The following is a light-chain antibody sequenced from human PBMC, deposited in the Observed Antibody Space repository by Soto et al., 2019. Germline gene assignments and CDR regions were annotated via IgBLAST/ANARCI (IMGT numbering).Light chain of an antibody. J-gene: IGKJ1*01. CDR1: QSLTDW. CDR2: KVS. Sequence: DIQMTQSPSTLSASVGARVTITCRASQSLTDWLAWFQQKPGKAPHLLIDKVSNLENGVPSRFSGSGSGTEFTLAINSLQPDDVATYYCQQYNGYSLAFGQGPNVELK. V-gene: IGKV1-5*03. CDR3: QQYNGYSLA.